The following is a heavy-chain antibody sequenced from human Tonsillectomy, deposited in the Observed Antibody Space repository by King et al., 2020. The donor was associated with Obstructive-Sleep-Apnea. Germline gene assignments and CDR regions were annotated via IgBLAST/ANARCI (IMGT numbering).Heavy chain of an antibody. D-gene: IGHD3-10*01. J-gene: IGHJ4*02. CDR3: ARMYYYGSGSKYYFDY. CDR1: GYSFTSYW. Sequence: VQLVESGAEVKKPGESLRISCKGSGYSFTSYWISWVRQMPGKGPEYMGRIDPSDSYTNYSPSFQGHVTISDDKSISTAYLHGSSLKASDTAMYYCARMYYYGSGSKYYFDYWGQGTLVTVSS. V-gene: IGHV5-10-1*03. CDR2: IDPSDSYT.